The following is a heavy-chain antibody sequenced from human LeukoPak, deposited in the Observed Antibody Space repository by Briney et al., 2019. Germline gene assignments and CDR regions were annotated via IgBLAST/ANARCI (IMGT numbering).Heavy chain of an antibody. D-gene: IGHD6-13*01. CDR1: GGTFNNYA. CDR3: ARVRIAAAGTSFDY. V-gene: IGHV1-69*06. J-gene: IGHJ4*02. Sequence: SVKVSCKASGGTFNNYAISWVRQAPGQGLEWMGGIIPIFGTANYAQKFQGRVTITADKSTSTAYMELSSLRSEGTAVYYCARVRIAAAGTSFDYWGQGTPVTVSS. CDR2: IIPIFGTA.